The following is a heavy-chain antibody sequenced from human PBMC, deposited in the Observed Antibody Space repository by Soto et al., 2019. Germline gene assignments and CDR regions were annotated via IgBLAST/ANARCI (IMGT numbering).Heavy chain of an antibody. Sequence: QVQLVQSGAEVKKPGSSVKVSCKTSGGLFSVFSFNWVRQAPGQGLEWMGGVLPITGSTDYAQKFQGRLTITADRSTSTIYVELSRRTSDDTANYYCATIRVRGGPLRCEDGGQGTRISVSS. CDR2: VLPITGST. V-gene: IGHV1-69*06. D-gene: IGHD5-12*01. CDR1: GGLFSVFS. J-gene: IGHJ4*01. CDR3: ATIRVRGGPLRCED.